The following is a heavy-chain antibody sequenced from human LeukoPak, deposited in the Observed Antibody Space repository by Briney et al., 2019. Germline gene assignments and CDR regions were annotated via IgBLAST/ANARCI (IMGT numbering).Heavy chain of an antibody. CDR3: AMDRDYSSSWPRYYFDY. Sequence: GGSLRLSCAASGFTFSNYGMHWVRQAPGKGLEWVAFVRYDGSSKYYADSVKGRFTISRDNSKNTLYLQMNSLRVEDTAVYYCAMDRDYSSSWPRYYFDYWGQGTLVTVSS. D-gene: IGHD6-13*01. J-gene: IGHJ4*02. V-gene: IGHV3-30*02. CDR1: GFTFSNYG. CDR2: VRYDGSSK.